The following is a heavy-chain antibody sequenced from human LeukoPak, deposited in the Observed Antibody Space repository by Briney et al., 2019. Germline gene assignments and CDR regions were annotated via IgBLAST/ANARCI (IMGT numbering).Heavy chain of an antibody. Sequence: GGSLRLSCAASGFTFSSYWMHWVRQAPGKGLVWVSRINSDGSSTSYAGSVKGRFTISRDNAKNTLYLQMNSLRAEDTAVYYCARDGRAVAGFYYFDYWGQGTLVTVSS. CDR1: GFTFSSYW. CDR3: ARDGRAVAGFYYFDY. V-gene: IGHV3-74*01. D-gene: IGHD6-19*01. CDR2: INSDGSST. J-gene: IGHJ4*02.